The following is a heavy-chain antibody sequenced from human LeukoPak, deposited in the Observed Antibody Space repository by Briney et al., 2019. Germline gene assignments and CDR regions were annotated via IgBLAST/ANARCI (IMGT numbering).Heavy chain of an antibody. J-gene: IGHJ4*02. Sequence: ASVKVSCKASGYTFTSYYMHWVRQAPGQGLEWMGIINPSGGSTSYAQKFQGRVTMTRDMSTSTVHMELSSLRSEDTAVYYCARSMAYCSSTSCYLQYFDYWGQGTLVTVSS. CDR3: ARSMAYCSSTSCYLQYFDY. D-gene: IGHD2-2*01. CDR1: GYTFTSYY. CDR2: INPSGGST. V-gene: IGHV1-46*01.